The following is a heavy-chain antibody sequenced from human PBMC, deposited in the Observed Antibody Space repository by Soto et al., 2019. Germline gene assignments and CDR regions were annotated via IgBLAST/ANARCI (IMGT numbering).Heavy chain of an antibody. V-gene: IGHV3-64D*06. CDR1: GFTFSSYA. D-gene: IGHD3-22*01. Sequence: GGSLRLSCSASGFTFSSYAMHWVRQAPGKGLDYVSSISTNGGSTHYADSVKGRFTISRDNSKNTQYLQMSSLRADDTAVYYCVKGEYYYDSSGYYPFDYWGQGTLVTVS. J-gene: IGHJ4*02. CDR2: ISTNGGST. CDR3: VKGEYYYDSSGYYPFDY.